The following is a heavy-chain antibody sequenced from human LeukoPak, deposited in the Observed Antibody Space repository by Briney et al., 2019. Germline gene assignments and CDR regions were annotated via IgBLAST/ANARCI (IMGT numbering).Heavy chain of an antibody. D-gene: IGHD3-10*01. J-gene: IGHJ4*02. CDR1: RFTFNTYA. Sequence: GGSLRLSCAASRFTFNTYAMSWVRQAPGKALEFVSAVSGSGGSTYYADSVKGRFTISRDNSKNTLYLQMNSLRAEDTAVYYCAKDELVWFGELNWGQGTLVTVSS. CDR2: VSGSGGST. V-gene: IGHV3-23*01. CDR3: AKDELVWFGELN.